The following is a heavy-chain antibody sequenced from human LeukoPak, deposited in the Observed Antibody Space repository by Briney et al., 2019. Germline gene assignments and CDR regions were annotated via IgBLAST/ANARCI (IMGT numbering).Heavy chain of an antibody. Sequence: GGSLRLSCAASGFTFSSYAMSWVRQAPGKGLEWVSYISSSSSTIYYADSVKGRFTISRDNAKNSLYLQMNSLRAEDTAVYYCALLTGMATTSNAFDIWGQGTMVTVSS. J-gene: IGHJ3*02. V-gene: IGHV3-48*01. CDR3: ALLTGMATTSNAFDI. CDR1: GFTFSSYA. CDR2: ISSSSSTI. D-gene: IGHD5-24*01.